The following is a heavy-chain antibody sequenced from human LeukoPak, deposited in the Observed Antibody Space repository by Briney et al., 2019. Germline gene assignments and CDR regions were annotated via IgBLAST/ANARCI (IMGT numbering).Heavy chain of an antibody. CDR3: AKVQDGLRLLEWYFPGDY. J-gene: IGHJ4*02. CDR1: GFTFSTYA. D-gene: IGHD3-3*01. Sequence: GGSLRLSCAASGFTFSTYAMSWVRQAPGKRLEWVSAISGSGGSTYYADSVKGRFTISRDNSKNTLYLQMNSLRAEDTAVYYCAKVQDGLRLLEWYFPGDYWGQGTLVTVSS. CDR2: ISGSGGST. V-gene: IGHV3-23*01.